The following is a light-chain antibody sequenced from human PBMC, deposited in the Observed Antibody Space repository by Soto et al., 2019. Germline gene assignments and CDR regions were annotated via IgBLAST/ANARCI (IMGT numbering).Light chain of an antibody. V-gene: IGKV1-5*03. CDR2: RAS. CDR3: QQYNSLPRT. J-gene: IGKJ4*02. CDR1: QDITNW. Sequence: DIQLTQSPFFLSASVGDRVTITCRASQDITNWLVWYQQKAGTAPKSLIYRASNLESGVPSRFSGSGSGTEFTFTISSLQPEDIATYYCQQYNSLPRTFGEGTKVDI.